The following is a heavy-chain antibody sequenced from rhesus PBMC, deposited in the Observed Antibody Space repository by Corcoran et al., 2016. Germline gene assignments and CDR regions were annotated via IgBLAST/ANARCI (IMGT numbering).Heavy chain of an antibody. CDR3: ASSRGLLGNDGLDY. Sequence: QVQLQESGPGVVKPSETLSLTCASPCGTLPRGYYYWSLIRKPPRKGLEWIGGIYRNRESTNYNPSLKSRVTISKDTSKNQFSLKLSSVTATGTAVYYCASSRGLLGNDGLDYWGQGVVVTGSS. CDR2: IYRNREST. D-gene: IGHD3-28*01. J-gene: IGHJ6*01. V-gene: IGHV4S12*01. CDR1: CGTLPRGYYY.